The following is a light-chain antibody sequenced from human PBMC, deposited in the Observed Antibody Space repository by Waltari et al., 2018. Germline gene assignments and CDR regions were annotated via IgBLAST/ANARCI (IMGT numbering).Light chain of an antibody. CDR2: DGS. J-gene: IGLJ2*01. Sequence: QSALTQPASVSGSPGQSSTISCTGTSSDVGDYNYVPWYQQHPGKAPKLMIYDGSNRPSGVSNRFSGSKSGNTASLTISGLQAEDEADYYCSSYTSRNTLVIFGGGTKLTVL. CDR1: SSDVGDYNY. CDR3: SSYTSRNTLVI. V-gene: IGLV2-14*03.